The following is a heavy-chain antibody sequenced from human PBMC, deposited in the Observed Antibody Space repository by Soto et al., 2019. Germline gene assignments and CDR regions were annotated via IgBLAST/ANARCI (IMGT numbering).Heavy chain of an antibody. Sequence: ASVKVSCKASGYTFTSYDISWVRQATGQGLEWMGWMNPNSGNTGYAQKFQGRVTMTRNTSISTAYMELSSLRSEDTAVYYCARWPDGYYYYGMDVWGQGTTVTVSS. CDR1: GYTFTSYD. V-gene: IGHV1-8*01. J-gene: IGHJ6*02. CDR3: ARWPDGYYYYGMDV. CDR2: MNPNSGNT.